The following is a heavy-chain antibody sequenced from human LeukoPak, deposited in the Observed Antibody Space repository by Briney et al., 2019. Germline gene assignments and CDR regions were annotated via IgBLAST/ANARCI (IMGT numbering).Heavy chain of an antibody. J-gene: IGHJ4*02. CDR3: ARYYYDNSGFYPAFDS. D-gene: IGHD3-22*01. V-gene: IGHV3-11*01. CDR2: TSSSGSST. CDR1: GFTFSDYY. Sequence: PGGSLRLSCAASGFTFSDYYMTWIRQAPGKGLEWVSYTSSSGSSTHYSDAVKGRFTVSRDNPKSSLFLQMNSLRAEDTAVYYCARYYYDNSGFYPAFDSWGQGTLVTVSS.